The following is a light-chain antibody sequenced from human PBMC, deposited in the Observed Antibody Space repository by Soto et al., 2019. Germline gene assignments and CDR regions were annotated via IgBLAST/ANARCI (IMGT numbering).Light chain of an antibody. CDR3: QQYNNWPPIT. CDR1: ETILSN. V-gene: IGKV3-15*01. CDR2: GAS. J-gene: IGKJ5*01. Sequence: ERVLTQSPATLSVSPGERATLSCRASETILSNLAWYQQKPGRAPRLLIYGASNRATGVPARFSGSGSGTEFTLTISSLQSEDFAVYYCQQYNNWPPITFGQGTRLEI.